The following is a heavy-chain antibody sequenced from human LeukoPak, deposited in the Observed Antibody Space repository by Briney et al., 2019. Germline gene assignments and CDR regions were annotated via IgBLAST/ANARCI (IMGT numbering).Heavy chain of an antibody. CDR1: GGSISSGGYY. J-gene: IGHJ4*02. CDR3: ARKIWFGEEEIDY. Sequence: SETLSLTCTVSGGSISSGGYYWSWIRQPPGKGLEWIGEINHSGSTNYNPSLKSRVTISVDTSKNQFSLKLSSVTAADTAVYYCARKIWFGEEEIDYWGQGTLVTVSS. CDR2: INHSGST. D-gene: IGHD3-10*01. V-gene: IGHV4-39*07.